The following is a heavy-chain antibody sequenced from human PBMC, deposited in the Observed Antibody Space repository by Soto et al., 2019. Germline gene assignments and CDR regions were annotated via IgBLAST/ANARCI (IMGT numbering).Heavy chain of an antibody. CDR2: ISYYGTNE. D-gene: IGHD1-26*01. CDR3: AKEHPSGRYSIDY. J-gene: IGHJ4*02. Sequence: HPGGSLRLSCEASGFTFSGYGMHWVRQAPGKGLEWVAVISYYGTNEYYEDSVKGRFTISRDNSKNTLYLQMNSLRIEDTAVYFCAKEHPSGRYSIDYWGQGSQVTVSS. CDR1: GFTFSGYG. V-gene: IGHV3-30*18.